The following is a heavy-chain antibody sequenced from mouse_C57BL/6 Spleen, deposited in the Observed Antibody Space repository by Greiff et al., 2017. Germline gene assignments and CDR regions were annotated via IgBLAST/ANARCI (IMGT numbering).Heavy chain of an antibody. J-gene: IGHJ4*01. D-gene: IGHD2-5*01. CDR2: IYPSDSET. Sequence: QVQLQQPGAELVRPGSSVKLSCKASGYTFTSYWMDWVKQRPGQGLEWIGNIYPSDSETHYNQKFKDKATLTVDKSSSTAYMQLSSLTSEDSAVYYCARMIYSNYYAMGYWGQGTSGTVAS. V-gene: IGHV1-61*01. CDR3: ARMIYSNYYAMGY. CDR1: GYTFTSYW.